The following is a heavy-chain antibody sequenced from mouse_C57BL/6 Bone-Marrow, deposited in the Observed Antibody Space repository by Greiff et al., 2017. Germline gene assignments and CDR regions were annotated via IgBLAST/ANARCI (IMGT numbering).Heavy chain of an antibody. V-gene: IGHV1-82*01. CDR3: ARSSYYYGSSYVTYFDY. CDR1: GYAFSSSW. Sequence: VQLQQSGPELVKPGASVKISCKASGYAFSSSWMHWVKQRPGKGLEWIGRIYPGDGDTNYNGKFKGKATLTADKSSSTAYMQLSSLTSEDSAVYFCARSSYYYGSSYVTYFDYWGQGTTLTVSS. D-gene: IGHD1-1*01. J-gene: IGHJ2*01. CDR2: IYPGDGDT.